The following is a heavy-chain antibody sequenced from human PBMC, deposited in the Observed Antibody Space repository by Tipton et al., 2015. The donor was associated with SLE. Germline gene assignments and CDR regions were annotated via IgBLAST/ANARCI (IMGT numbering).Heavy chain of an antibody. CDR1: GFTFSSYS. CDR3: ARDSFWSGYYYYYYYMDV. Sequence: SLRLSCAASGFTFSSYSMNWVRQAPGKGLEWVAVISYDGSNKYYADSVKGRFTISRDNSKNTLYLQMNSLRAEDTAVYYCARDSFWSGYYYYYYYMDVWGKGTTVTVSS. V-gene: IGHV3-30*03. D-gene: IGHD3-3*01. J-gene: IGHJ6*03. CDR2: ISYDGSNK.